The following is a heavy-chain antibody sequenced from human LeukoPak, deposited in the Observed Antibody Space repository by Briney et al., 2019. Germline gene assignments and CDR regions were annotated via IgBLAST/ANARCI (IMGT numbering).Heavy chain of an antibody. J-gene: IGHJ4*02. Sequence: AGRSLRLSCAASGFTFSSYAMSWVRQAPGKGLEWVSVISGSGGSANYADSVKGRFTISRDNSKNTVYLQMYSLRAEDTAVYYCAKDSRTTDSYGFDCWGQGTLVTVSS. D-gene: IGHD5-18*01. CDR2: ISGSGGSA. V-gene: IGHV3-23*01. CDR3: AKDSRTTDSYGFDC. CDR1: GFTFSSYA.